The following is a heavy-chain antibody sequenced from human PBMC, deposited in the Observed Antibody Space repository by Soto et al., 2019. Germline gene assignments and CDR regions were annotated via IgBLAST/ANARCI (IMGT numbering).Heavy chain of an antibody. CDR2: INQDGSDK. J-gene: IGHJ5*02. Sequence: EVQVVESGGGLVQPGGSLRLSCAASGFTFGIHWMTWVRQVPGKGLEWVANINQDGSDKYYVDSMKGRFIISRDNAKDSLYLQMNSLRVEDTAVYYCATSMRHTLDPWGQGTLVTVS. CDR1: GFTFGIHW. V-gene: IGHV3-7*01. CDR3: ATSMRHTLDP. D-gene: IGHD2-21*01.